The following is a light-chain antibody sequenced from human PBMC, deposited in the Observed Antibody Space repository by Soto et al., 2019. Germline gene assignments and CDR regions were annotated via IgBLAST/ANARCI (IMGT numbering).Light chain of an antibody. CDR3: SSYTSSSTVV. CDR2: DVS. CDR1: SSDVGGYNY. Sequence: QSALTQPASVSGSPRQSITISCTGTSSDVGGYNYVSWYQQHPGKAPKLMIYDVSNRPSGVSDRFSGSKSGNTASLTISGLQAEDEADYSCSSYTSSSTVVFGGGTKLTVL. V-gene: IGLV2-14*01. J-gene: IGLJ2*01.